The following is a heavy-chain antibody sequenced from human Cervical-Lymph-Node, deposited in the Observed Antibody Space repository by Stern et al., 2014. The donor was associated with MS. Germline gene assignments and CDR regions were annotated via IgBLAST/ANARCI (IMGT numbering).Heavy chain of an antibody. V-gene: IGHV5-51*01. CDR2: IYPYDSDT. CDR3: ARHVQGFDY. J-gene: IGHJ4*02. CDR1: GYSFTIYY. Sequence: VQLVQSGAEVKKPGASLKISCKLSGYSFTIYYIAWVRQMPGKVLEWMGVIYPYDSDTTYSPSFQGQVTISADKSITTAYLQWSSLRASDTAMYYCARHVQGFDYWGQGTLVTVSS.